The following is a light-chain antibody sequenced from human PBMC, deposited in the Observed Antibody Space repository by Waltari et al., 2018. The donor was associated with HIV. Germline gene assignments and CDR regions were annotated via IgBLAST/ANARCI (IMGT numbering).Light chain of an antibody. CDR3: QQSYYSPT. CDR1: QNVKNY. Sequence: DIQMTQSPSSLSASTGDRIDITCRASQNVKNYLNWYQQKPGQAPKILIYTATTLHTGVPSRFNGSGSGTEFTLTITNLQPEDFAVYFCQQSYYSPTFGPGTTVDFK. V-gene: IGKV1-39*01. CDR2: TAT. J-gene: IGKJ3*01.